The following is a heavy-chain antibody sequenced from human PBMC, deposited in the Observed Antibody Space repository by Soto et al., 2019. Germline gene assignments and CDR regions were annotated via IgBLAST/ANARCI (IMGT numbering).Heavy chain of an antibody. Sequence: PGGSLRLSCAASGFTFSSYAMSWVRQAPGKGLEWVSAISGSGGSTYYADSVKGRFTISRDNSKNTLYLQMNSLRAEDTAVYYCAKEQYCSSTSCYVRAGFDPWGQGTLVTVSS. CDR3: AKEQYCSSTSCYVRAGFDP. V-gene: IGHV3-23*01. D-gene: IGHD2-2*01. CDR2: ISGSGGST. J-gene: IGHJ5*02. CDR1: GFTFSSYA.